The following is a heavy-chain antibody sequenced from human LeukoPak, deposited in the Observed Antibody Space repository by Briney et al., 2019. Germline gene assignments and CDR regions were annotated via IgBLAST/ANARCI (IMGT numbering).Heavy chain of an antibody. Sequence: ASVKASCKASGYTFTSYYMHWVRQAPGQGLEWMGIINPSGGSTTYAQKFQGRVTMTRDTSTSTVYMELSSLRSEDTAVYYCAREGLLYCSSTSCYNHFDYWGQGTLVTVSS. J-gene: IGHJ4*02. D-gene: IGHD2-2*02. V-gene: IGHV1-46*01. CDR2: INPSGGST. CDR3: AREGLLYCSSTSCYNHFDY. CDR1: GYTFTSYY.